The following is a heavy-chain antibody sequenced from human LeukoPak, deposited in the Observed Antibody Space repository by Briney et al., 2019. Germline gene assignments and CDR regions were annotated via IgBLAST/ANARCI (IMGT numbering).Heavy chain of an antibody. V-gene: IGHV5-51*01. CDR3: ARRVDSYWFFGY. CDR2: IYPGDSDT. Sequence: GESLKISCKGSGYSFTNYWIGWVRQMSGKGLEWMGIIYPGDSDTRYIPSFQGQVSISAGKSTSTAYLQWSSLRASDTAMYYCARRVDSYWFFGYWGQGTLVTVSS. J-gene: IGHJ4*02. CDR1: GYSFTNYW. D-gene: IGHD1-26*01.